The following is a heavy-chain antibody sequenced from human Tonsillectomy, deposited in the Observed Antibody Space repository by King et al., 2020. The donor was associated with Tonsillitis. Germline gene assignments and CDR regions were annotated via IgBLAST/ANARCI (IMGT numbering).Heavy chain of an antibody. Sequence: VKLVESGGGVVQPGRSLRLSCAASGFSVSDYGLHWVRQAPGKGLEWVAVILYDGSNKYYEESVKGRFTISRDNSKNTLSLQMNSLRPDDTAVYYCARDSGGTTTFHLFDYWGQGTLLIVSS. D-gene: IGHD1-26*01. CDR3: ARDSGGTTTFHLFDY. V-gene: IGHV3-30*01. CDR1: GFSVSDYG. CDR2: ILYDGSNK. J-gene: IGHJ4*02.